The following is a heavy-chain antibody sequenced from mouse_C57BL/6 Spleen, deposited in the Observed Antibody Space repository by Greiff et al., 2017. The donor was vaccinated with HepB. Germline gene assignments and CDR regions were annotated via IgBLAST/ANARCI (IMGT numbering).Heavy chain of an antibody. V-gene: IGHV1-19*01. CDR2: INPYNGGT. CDR1: GYTFTDYY. D-gene: IGHD1-1*01. Sequence: VHVKQSGPVLVKPGASVKMSCKASGYTFTDYYMNWVKQSHGKSLEWIGVINPYNGGTSYNQKFKGTATLTVDKSSSTAYMELNSLTSEDSAVYYCAREGHYYGSSYHFDYWGQGTTLTVSS. J-gene: IGHJ2*01. CDR3: AREGHYYGSSYHFDY.